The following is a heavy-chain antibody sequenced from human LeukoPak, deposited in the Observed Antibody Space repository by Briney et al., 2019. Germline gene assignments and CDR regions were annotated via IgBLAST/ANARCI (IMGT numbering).Heavy chain of an antibody. Sequence: PGGSLRLSCAASGFTVSSNYMSWVRQAPGKGLEWVSVIYSGGSTYYADSVKGRFTISRDNSKNTLYLQMNSLRAEDTAVYYCARGFYGSGSYERSSVYYYYGMDVWGQGTTVTVSS. D-gene: IGHD3-10*01. CDR2: IYSGGST. CDR3: ARGFYGSGSYERSSVYYYYGMDV. J-gene: IGHJ6*02. V-gene: IGHV3-66*01. CDR1: GFTVSSNY.